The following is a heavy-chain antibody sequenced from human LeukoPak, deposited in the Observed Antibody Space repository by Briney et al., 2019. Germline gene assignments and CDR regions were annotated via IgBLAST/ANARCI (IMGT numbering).Heavy chain of an antibody. V-gene: IGHV4-59*12. D-gene: IGHD4-17*01. CDR2: IYYSGST. CDR3: VRGGDYGDYFLDY. J-gene: IGHJ4*02. Sequence: SETLSLTCTVSGGSINTYYWSWIRQPPGKGLEWIGYIYYSGSTNYNPSLKSRVTLSIDTSKNHFSLKLTSVTAADTAVYYCVRGGDYGDYFLDYWGQGTLVTVSS. CDR1: GGSINTYY.